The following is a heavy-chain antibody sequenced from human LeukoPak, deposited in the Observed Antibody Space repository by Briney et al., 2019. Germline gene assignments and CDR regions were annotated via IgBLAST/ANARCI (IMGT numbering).Heavy chain of an antibody. J-gene: IGHJ4*02. V-gene: IGHV1-3*01. CDR2: INAGNGNT. CDR1: GYTFSGYA. CDR3: ARVSDSSSWPFDY. Sequence: APVKVSCKASGYTFSGYAIHWVRQAPGQRLEWMGWINAGNGNTKYSQKFQGRVTITRDTSASTAYMELSSLRSEDTAVYYCARVSDSSSWPFDYWGQGTLVTVSS. D-gene: IGHD6-13*01.